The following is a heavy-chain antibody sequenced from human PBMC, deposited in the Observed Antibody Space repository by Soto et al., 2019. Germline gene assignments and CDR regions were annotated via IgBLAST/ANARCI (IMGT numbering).Heavy chain of an antibody. CDR2: ISWNGGSI. D-gene: IGHD6-19*01. V-gene: IGHV3-9*01. J-gene: IGHJ4*02. CDR3: AKGSFIAVAGITPFDY. Sequence: EVQLVESGGGLVQPGRSLRLSCAAYGFAFDDYAMHWVRQAPGKGLEWVSGISWNGGSIGYADSVKGRFTISRDNAKNSLYLQMNSLRAEDTALYYCAKGSFIAVAGITPFDYWGQGTLVTVSS. CDR1: GFAFDDYA.